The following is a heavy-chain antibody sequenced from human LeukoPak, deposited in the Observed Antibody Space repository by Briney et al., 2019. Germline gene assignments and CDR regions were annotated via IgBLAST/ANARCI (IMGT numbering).Heavy chain of an antibody. CDR1: GYTFIGYY. D-gene: IGHD5/OR15-5a*01. CDR3: AREGLLVSFDY. Sequence: ASVKVSCKASGYTFIGYYMHWVRQAPGQGIEWMGWINPNSGGTDYAQKFQGRVTMTRDTSISTAYMELSRLSSDDTAVYYCAREGLLVSFDYWVQGTLVTVSS. J-gene: IGHJ4*02. V-gene: IGHV1-2*02. CDR2: INPNSGGT.